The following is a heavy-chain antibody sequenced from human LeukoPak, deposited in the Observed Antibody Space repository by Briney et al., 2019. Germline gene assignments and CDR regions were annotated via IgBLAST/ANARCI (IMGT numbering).Heavy chain of an antibody. CDR3: ARGFRRDGYNAPYFDY. V-gene: IGHV4-34*01. J-gene: IGHJ4*02. CDR1: GGSLSGYY. Sequence: PSETLSLTCAVYGGSLSGYYWSWIRQPPGKGLEWIGEINHSGSTNYNPSLKSRVTISVDTSKNQFSLKLSSVTAADTAVYYCARGFRRDGYNAPYFDYWGQGTLVTVSS. D-gene: IGHD5-24*01. CDR2: INHSGST.